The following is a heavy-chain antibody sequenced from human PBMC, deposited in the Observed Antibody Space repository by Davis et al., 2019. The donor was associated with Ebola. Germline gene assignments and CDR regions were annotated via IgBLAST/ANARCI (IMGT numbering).Heavy chain of an antibody. CDR1: GFTFNKYE. J-gene: IGHJ4*02. CDR3: VKGIVGTAKVY. D-gene: IGHD1-26*01. V-gene: IGHV3-64D*08. Sequence: GESLKISCAASGFTFNKYEMNWVRQAPGKGLEWISYISDSGSTTYYADSVKGRFTISRDNSKNILYLQMSSLRAEDTAVYYCVKGIVGTAKVYWGQGTLVTVSS. CDR2: ISDSGSTT.